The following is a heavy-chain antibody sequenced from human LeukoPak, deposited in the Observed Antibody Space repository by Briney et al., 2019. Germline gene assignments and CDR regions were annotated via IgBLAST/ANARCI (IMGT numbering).Heavy chain of an antibody. V-gene: IGHV4-39*01. CDR1: GGSISSSSYY. CDR3: ARGYLGYCSSTSCRSSPYYYYYMDI. CDR2: FYYSGST. D-gene: IGHD2-2*01. J-gene: IGHJ6*03. Sequence: PSETLSLTCTVSGGSISSSSYYWGWIRQPPGKGLEWIGSFYYSGSTYYNPSLKSRVAISVDRSKNQFSLKLSSVTAADTAVYYCARGYLGYCSSTSCRSSPYYYYYMDIWGKGTTVTVSS.